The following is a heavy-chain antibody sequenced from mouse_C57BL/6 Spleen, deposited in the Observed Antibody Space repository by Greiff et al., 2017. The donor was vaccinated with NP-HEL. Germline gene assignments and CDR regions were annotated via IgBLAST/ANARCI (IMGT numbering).Heavy chain of an antibody. CDR1: GFTFSSYG. D-gene: IGHD1-1*01. CDR3: ARSTTVSYYFDY. CDR2: ISSGGSYT. J-gene: IGHJ2*01. V-gene: IGHV5-6*03. Sequence: EVKVVESEGGLVQPGSSMKLSCTASGFTFSSYGMSWVRQTPDKRLEWVATISSGGSYTYYPDSVKGRFTISRDNAKNTLYLQMSSLKSEDTAMYYCARSTTVSYYFDYWGQGTTLTVSS.